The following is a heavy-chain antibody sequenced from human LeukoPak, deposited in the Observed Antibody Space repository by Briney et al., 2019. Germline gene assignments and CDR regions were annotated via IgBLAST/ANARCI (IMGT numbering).Heavy chain of an antibody. D-gene: IGHD2-21*02. CDR2: IYTSGST. CDR1: GGSISSGSYY. CDR3: ARSAYCGGDCYSGTSWFDP. Sequence: PSETLSLTCTVSGGSISSGSYYWSWIRQPAGKGLEWIGRIYTSGSTNYNPSLKSRVTISVDTSKNQFSLKLSSVTAADTAVYYCARSAYCGGDCYSGTSWFDPWGQGTLVTVSS. J-gene: IGHJ5*02. V-gene: IGHV4-61*02.